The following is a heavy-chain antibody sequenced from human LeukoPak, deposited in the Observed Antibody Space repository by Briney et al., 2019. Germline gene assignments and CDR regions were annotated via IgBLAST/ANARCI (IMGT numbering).Heavy chain of an antibody. CDR3: VCRIGGAPQ. J-gene: IGHJ4*02. CDR1: GFTFSNNY. D-gene: IGHD1-26*01. V-gene: IGHV3-53*01. CDR2: IYSGGST. Sequence: GGSLRLSCAASGFTFSNNYMSWVRQAPGKGLEWVSVIYSGGSTYYADSVKGRFTISRDNSKNTLYLQMNCLRADDTAVYYCVCRIGGAPQWGQGTLVTVSS.